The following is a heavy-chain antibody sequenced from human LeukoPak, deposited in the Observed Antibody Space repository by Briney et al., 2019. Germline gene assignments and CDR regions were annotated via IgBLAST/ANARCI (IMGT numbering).Heavy chain of an antibody. CDR3: ARWGGTRQYYFDY. CDR2: TRFDGSIK. V-gene: IGHV3-33*01. CDR1: GFIFSDYG. D-gene: IGHD1-1*01. J-gene: IGHJ4*02. Sequence: SGGSLRLSCAVSGFIFSDYGFHWDRQAPGKGLEWVAVTRFDGSIKQYADSVKGRFTISRDDSKNTLYLQMNFLKSEDTAVYYCARWGGTRQYYFDYWGQGTLVTVSS.